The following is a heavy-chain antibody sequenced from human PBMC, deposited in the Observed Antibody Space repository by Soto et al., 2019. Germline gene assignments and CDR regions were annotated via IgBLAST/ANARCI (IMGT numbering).Heavy chain of an antibody. J-gene: IGHJ6*02. V-gene: IGHV3-48*02. CDR1: GFTFSSYT. Sequence: EVQLVESGGGLVQPGGSLRLSCAASGFTFSSYTMNWFRQAPGKGLEWVSYITISSSTIYYADSVKGRFTISRDNATNSLYLQMNSLRDEDTAVYYCARTLAAAAYYYYYGMDVWGQGTTVTVSS. D-gene: IGHD6-13*01. CDR2: ITISSSTI. CDR3: ARTLAAAAYYYYYGMDV.